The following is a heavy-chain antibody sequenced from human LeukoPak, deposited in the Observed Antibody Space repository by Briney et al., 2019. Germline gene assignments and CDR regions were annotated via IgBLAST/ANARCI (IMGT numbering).Heavy chain of an antibody. D-gene: IGHD2-15*01. CDR3: ARDGSQVVDQYYALDV. CDR1: GFTFSTYA. J-gene: IGHJ6*02. CDR2: ISFDGRSE. Sequence: EGSLRLSCAASGFTFSTYAMNWVRQAPGKGLDWVAVISFDGRSEYSADSVKGRFTISRDNDKDTLYLQMNSLRIEDTAVYYCARDGSQVVDQYYALDVWGQGTTVTVSS. V-gene: IGHV3-30*04.